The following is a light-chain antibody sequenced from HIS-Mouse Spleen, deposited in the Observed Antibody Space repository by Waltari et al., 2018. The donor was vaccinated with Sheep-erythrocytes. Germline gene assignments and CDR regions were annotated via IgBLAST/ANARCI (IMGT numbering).Light chain of an antibody. V-gene: IGKV3-15*01. J-gene: IGKJ1*01. Sequence: EIVMTQSPATLSVSPGERATLSCRASQSVSSNIAWYQQKPGQDPRLLIYGASTRATGIPARFSGSGSGTEFTLTISSMQSEDFAVYYCQQYNNWPPWTFGQGTKVEIK. CDR1: QSVSSN. CDR3: QQYNNWPPWT. CDR2: GAS.